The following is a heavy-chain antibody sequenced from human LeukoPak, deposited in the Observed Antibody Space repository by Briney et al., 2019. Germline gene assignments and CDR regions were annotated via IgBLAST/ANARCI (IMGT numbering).Heavy chain of an antibody. CDR2: IYYGGST. Sequence: PSETLSLTCTVSGGSISSYYWSWIRQPPGKGLEWIGYIYYGGSTNYNPSLKSRVTISVDTSKNQFSLKLSSVTAADTAVYYCARHGDYGDYAPSYYYYGMDVWGQGTTVTVSS. CDR3: ARHGDYGDYAPSYYYYGMDV. CDR1: GGSISSYY. V-gene: IGHV4-59*08. J-gene: IGHJ6*02. D-gene: IGHD4-17*01.